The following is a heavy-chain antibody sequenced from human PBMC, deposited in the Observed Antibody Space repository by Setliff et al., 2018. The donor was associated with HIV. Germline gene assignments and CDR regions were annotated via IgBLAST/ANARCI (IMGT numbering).Heavy chain of an antibody. CDR2: IKEDGSEK. D-gene: IGHD3-3*01. V-gene: IGHV3-7*01. J-gene: IGHJ3*02. CDR3: ARAASYYNFWSGYNPHAFDI. Sequence: GGSLRXSCAASGFTFSSYWMSWVRQAPGKGLEWVANIKEDGSEKYSVDSGKGRCSIFRDNYNNSLYLQMNSLRAEDTAVYFCARAASYYNFWSGYNPHAFDIWGQGTMVTVS. CDR1: GFTFSSYW.